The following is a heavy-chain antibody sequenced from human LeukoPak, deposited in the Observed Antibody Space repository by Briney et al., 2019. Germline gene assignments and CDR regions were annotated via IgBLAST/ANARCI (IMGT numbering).Heavy chain of an antibody. Sequence: ASVKVSCTASGYTFTSYDINWVRQATGQGLEWMGWMNPNSGNTGYAQKFQGRVTMTRNTSISTAYMELSSLRSEDTAVYYCARAPYGSGSYPHYYYYYMDAWGKGTTVTISS. CDR1: GYTFTSYD. CDR3: ARAPYGSGSYPHYYYYYMDA. CDR2: MNPNSGNT. J-gene: IGHJ6*03. D-gene: IGHD3-10*01. V-gene: IGHV1-8*01.